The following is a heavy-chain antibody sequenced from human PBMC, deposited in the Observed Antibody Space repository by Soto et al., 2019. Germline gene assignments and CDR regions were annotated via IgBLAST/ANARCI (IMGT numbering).Heavy chain of an antibody. D-gene: IGHD1-26*01. J-gene: IGHJ4*02. V-gene: IGHV3-30-3*01. CDR1: GFTLSTFA. Sequence: TGGSLRLSCAVSGFTLSTFAMHWVRQAPGKGLEWVATTSYDGLNTFYGESVRGRFSISRDNSKNTLYLQMNSLRAEDTAVYYCAKGSYSGRYSDFDCWGQGTLVTVSS. CDR2: TSYDGLNT. CDR3: AKGSYSGRYSDFDC.